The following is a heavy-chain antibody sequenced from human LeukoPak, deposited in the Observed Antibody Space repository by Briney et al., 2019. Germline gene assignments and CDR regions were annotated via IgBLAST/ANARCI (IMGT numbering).Heavy chain of an antibody. CDR2: IYYSGST. CDR3: ATDSSGYYYPFDY. CDR1: GGSISSYY. D-gene: IGHD3-22*01. J-gene: IGHJ4*02. V-gene: IGHV4-59*01. Sequence: PSETLSLTCTVSGGSISSYYWSWIRQPPGKGLEGCGYIYYSGSTNYNPSLKSRVTISVDTSKNPFSLKLSSVPAADTAVYYCATDSSGYYYPFDYWGQGTLVTVSS.